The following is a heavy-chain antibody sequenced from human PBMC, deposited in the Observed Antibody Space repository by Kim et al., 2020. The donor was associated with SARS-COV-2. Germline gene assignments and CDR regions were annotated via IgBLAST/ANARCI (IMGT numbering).Heavy chain of an antibody. CDR3: AKDFYRDNSGAGAFDM. CDR1: GFTFSSFA. Sequence: GGSLRLSCAASGFTFSSFAMNWVRQAPGKGLEWVSGISGSGGSTYYADSVKGRFTLSRDNSKNTLYLQMNSLRAEDTAAYYCAKDFYRDNSGAGAFDMWGQGTMV. V-gene: IGHV3-23*01. CDR2: ISGSGGST. D-gene: IGHD2-15*01. J-gene: IGHJ3*02.